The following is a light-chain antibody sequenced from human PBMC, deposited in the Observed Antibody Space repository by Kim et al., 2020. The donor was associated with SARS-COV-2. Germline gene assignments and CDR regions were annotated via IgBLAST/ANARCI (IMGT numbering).Light chain of an antibody. V-gene: IGKV6-21*01. J-gene: IGKJ4*01. CDR3: HQSSSLPQT. Sequence: QSFSGVPSRFSGSGSGTDFTLTINSLEAEDAATYYCHQSSSLPQTFGGGTKLEI.